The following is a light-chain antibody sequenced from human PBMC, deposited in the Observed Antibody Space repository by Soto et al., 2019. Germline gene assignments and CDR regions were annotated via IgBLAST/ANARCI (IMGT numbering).Light chain of an antibody. CDR3: QQYKTYSIS. J-gene: IGKJ5*01. CDR2: DAS. Sequence: DIQMTQSPSTLSASVGDRVTITCRASQSISNLLAWYQQKPGKVPEVLIYDASKLESGVPSRFSGSGSGTEFTLTISSLQPDDFATYFCQQYKTYSISFGQGTRLEI. CDR1: QSISNL. V-gene: IGKV1-5*01.